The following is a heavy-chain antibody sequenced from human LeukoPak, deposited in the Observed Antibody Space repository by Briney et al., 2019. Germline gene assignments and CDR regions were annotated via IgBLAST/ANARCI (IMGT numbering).Heavy chain of an antibody. CDR2: INTDGSST. CDR1: GFTFSTYW. Sequence: LGGSLRLSCAASGFTFSTYWMHWVRQVPGKGLVWVSRINTDGSSTNYADSVKGRFTISRDNSKNTLYLQMNSLRAGDTAVYYCARVGSGSSLGAFDIWGQGTMVTVSS. D-gene: IGHD1-26*01. J-gene: IGHJ3*02. CDR3: ARVGSGSSLGAFDI. V-gene: IGHV3-74*01.